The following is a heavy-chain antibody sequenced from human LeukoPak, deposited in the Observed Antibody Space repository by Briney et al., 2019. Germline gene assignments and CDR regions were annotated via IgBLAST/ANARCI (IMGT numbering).Heavy chain of an antibody. J-gene: IGHJ5*02. CDR3: ARLRSAVVNNWFDP. Sequence: SETLSLTCVVSDYSISSDYYWGWIRPPPGKGLEWIGSIYHNGNTYYHPSLKSRATISVDTSKNQFSLKLSPVTAADTAVYYCARLRSAVVNNWFDPWGRGTLVTVSS. V-gene: IGHV4-38-2*01. D-gene: IGHD3-22*01. CDR1: DYSISSDYY. CDR2: IYHNGNT.